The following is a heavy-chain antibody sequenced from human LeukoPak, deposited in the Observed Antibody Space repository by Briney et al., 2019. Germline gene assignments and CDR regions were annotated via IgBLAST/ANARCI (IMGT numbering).Heavy chain of an antibody. V-gene: IGHV3-66*04. CDR1: GFTVSSNY. J-gene: IGHJ4*02. D-gene: IGHD3-22*01. Sequence: GGSLRLSCAPSGFTVSSNYMSWVRQAPGKGLEWVSFIYSGGSTYYADSVKGRFTISRDNSKNTLYLQMNSLRAKDTAVYYCASQVVNHLYYFDYWGQGTLVTVSS. CDR3: ASQVVNHLYYFDY. CDR2: IYSGGST.